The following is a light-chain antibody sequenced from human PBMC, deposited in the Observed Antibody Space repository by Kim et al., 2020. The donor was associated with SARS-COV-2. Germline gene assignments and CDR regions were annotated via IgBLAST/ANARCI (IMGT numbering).Light chain of an antibody. V-gene: IGKV1-5*03. CDR2: KAS. CDR1: QSISSW. Sequence: PSTSTLSASVGDRVTITCRASQSISSWLAWYQQKPGKAPKLLIYKASSLESGVPSRFSGSGSGTEFTHTISSLQPDDFATYYCQQYNSYPHTFGQGTKLEI. J-gene: IGKJ2*01. CDR3: QQYNSYPHT.